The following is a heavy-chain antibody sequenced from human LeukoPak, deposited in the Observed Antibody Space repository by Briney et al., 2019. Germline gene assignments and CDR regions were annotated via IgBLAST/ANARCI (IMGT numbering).Heavy chain of an antibody. J-gene: IGHJ6*03. D-gene: IGHD2-2*01. Sequence: GGSLRLSCAASGFTFSSYAMSWVRQAPGKGLEWVSAISGSGDSTYYADSVKGRFTISRDNSKNTLYLQMNNLRPEDTAVFYCARGQGYESYYYMDVWGKGTTVSVSS. CDR1: GFTFSSYA. V-gene: IGHV3-23*01. CDR2: ISGSGDST. CDR3: ARGQGYESYYYMDV.